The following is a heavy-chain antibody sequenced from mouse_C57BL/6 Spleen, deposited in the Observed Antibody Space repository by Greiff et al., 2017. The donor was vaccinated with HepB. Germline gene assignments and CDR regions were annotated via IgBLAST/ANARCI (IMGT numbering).Heavy chain of an antibody. V-gene: IGHV1-50*01. CDR1: GYTFTSYW. Sequence: VQLQQSGAELVKPGASVKLSCKASGYTFTSYWMQWVKQRPGQGLEWIGEIDPSDSYTNYKQKFKGKATLTLDTSSSTAYMQLSSLTSEYSAVYYCARAYYYGRHWYFDVWGTGTTVTVAS. J-gene: IGHJ1*03. CDR3: ARAYYYGRHWYFDV. D-gene: IGHD1-1*01. CDR2: IDPSDSYT.